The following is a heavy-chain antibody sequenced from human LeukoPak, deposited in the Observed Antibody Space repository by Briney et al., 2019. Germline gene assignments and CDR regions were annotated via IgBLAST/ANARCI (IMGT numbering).Heavy chain of an antibody. V-gene: IGHV3-33*06. CDR3: AKVGRDYDSSGYYYYLDY. Sequence: PGGSLRLSCAASGFTFSSYGMHWVRQAPGKGLEWVAVIWYDGSNKYYADSVKGRFTISRDNSKNTLYLQMNSLRAEGTAVYYCAKVGRDYDSSGYYYYLDYWGQGTLVTVSS. CDR1: GFTFSSYG. D-gene: IGHD3-22*01. J-gene: IGHJ4*02. CDR2: IWYDGSNK.